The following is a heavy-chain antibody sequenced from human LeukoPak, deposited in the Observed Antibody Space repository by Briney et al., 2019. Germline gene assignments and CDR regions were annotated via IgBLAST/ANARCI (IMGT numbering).Heavy chain of an antibody. CDR1: GGSISSGGYY. CDR3: ARGMTDSSGYYFDY. Sequence: SETLSLTCTVSGGSISSGGYYWSWIRQHPGKGLEWIGYIYYSGSTYYNPSLKSRVTISVDTSKNQFSLKLSSVTAADTAVYYCARGMTDSSGYYFDYWGQGTLVTVSS. V-gene: IGHV4-31*03. D-gene: IGHD3-22*01. J-gene: IGHJ4*02. CDR2: IYYSGST.